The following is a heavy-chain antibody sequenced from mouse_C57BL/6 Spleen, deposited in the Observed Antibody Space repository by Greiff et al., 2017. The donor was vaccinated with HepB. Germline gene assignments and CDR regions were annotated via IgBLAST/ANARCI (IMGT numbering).Heavy chain of an antibody. D-gene: IGHD2-4*01. CDR3: ARTLYYDYDYYAMDY. CDR2: IWSGGST. CDR1: GFSLTSYG. V-gene: IGHV2-2*01. Sequence: QVQLQESGPGLVQPSQSLSITCTVSGFSLTSYGVHWVRQSPGKGLEWLGVIWSGGSTDYNAAYISRLSISKDNSKSKVFFKMNSLQADVTAIYYCARTLYYDYDYYAMDYWGQGTSVTVSS. J-gene: IGHJ4*01.